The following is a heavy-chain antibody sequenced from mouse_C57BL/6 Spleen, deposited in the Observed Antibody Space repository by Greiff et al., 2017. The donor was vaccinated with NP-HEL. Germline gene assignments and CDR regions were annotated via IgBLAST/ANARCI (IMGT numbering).Heavy chain of an antibody. CDR1: GYTFTSYT. Sequence: QVQLQQSGAELARPGASVKMSCKASGYTFTSYTMHWVKQRPGQGLEWIGYINPSSGYTKYNQKFKDKATLTADKSSSTAYMQLSSLTSEDSAVYYCARGGIGSSYCDYWGQGTTLTVSS. CDR3: ARGGIGSSYCDY. J-gene: IGHJ2*01. D-gene: IGHD1-1*01. CDR2: INPSSGYT. V-gene: IGHV1-4*01.